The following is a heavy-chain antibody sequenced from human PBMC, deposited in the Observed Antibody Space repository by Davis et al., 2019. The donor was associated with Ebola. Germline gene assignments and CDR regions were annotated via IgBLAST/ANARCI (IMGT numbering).Heavy chain of an antibody. Sequence: GGSLRLSCKGSGYSFTSYWIGWVRQMPGEGLEWMGIIYPADSDTRYSPSFQGQVTISADKSISTAYLQWSSLKASDTAMYYCARQQMVGEFFDYWGQGTLVTVSS. CDR1: GYSFTSYW. CDR3: ARQQMVGEFFDY. CDR2: IYPADSDT. D-gene: IGHD6-13*01. J-gene: IGHJ4*02. V-gene: IGHV5-51*01.